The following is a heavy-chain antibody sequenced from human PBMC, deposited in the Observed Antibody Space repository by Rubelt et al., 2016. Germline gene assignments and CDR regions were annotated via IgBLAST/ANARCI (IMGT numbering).Heavy chain of an antibody. CDR1: GGSISSYY. CDR2: IYYSGST. J-gene: IGHJ6*02. V-gene: IGHV4-59*01. CDR3: ARGVSQRYYYYGMDV. Sequence: QVQLQQWGAGLLKPSETLSLTCAVYGGSISSYYWSWIRQPPGKGLEWIGYIYYSGSTNYNPSLKRRVTITGDTAKNQCSLKLSSVTAADTAVYYCARGVSQRYYYYGMDVWGQGTTVTVSS. D-gene: IGHD1-1*01.